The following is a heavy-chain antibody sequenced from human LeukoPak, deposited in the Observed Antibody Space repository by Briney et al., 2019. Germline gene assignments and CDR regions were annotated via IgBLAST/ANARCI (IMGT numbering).Heavy chain of an antibody. CDR2: IYYSGST. V-gene: IGHV4-39*07. CDR1: GGSISSSSYY. CDR3: ARDRDPLVGGYYYYFDY. J-gene: IGHJ4*02. D-gene: IGHD3-22*01. Sequence: SETLSLTCTVSGGSISSSSYYWGWIRQPPGKGLEWIGSIYYSGSTYYNPSLKSRVTISVDTSKNQFSLKLSSVTAADTAVYYCARDRDPLVGGYYYYFDYWGQGTLVTVSS.